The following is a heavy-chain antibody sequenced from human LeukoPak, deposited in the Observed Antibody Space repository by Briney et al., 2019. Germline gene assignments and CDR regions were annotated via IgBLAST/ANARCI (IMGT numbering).Heavy chain of an antibody. V-gene: IGHV4-4*07. CDR1: GASIDSYY. J-gene: IGHJ6*03. CDR3: ARMLPVRGLRNLYFYYYMDV. Sequence: PSETLSLTRTVSGASIDSYYWSWVRQTAGQSPEWIGRIHTSGTTNYNPSFKSRVIMSLDKPNNQFSLNVSSVTAADTGVYYCARMLPVRGLRNLYFYYYMDVWGRGTTVTVSS. CDR2: IHTSGTT. D-gene: IGHD3-10*01.